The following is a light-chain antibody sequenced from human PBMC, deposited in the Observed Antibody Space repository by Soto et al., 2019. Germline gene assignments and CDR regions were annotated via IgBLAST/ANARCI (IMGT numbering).Light chain of an antibody. J-gene: IGKJ4*01. CDR1: QGLGTN. CDR3: PQYNHWPLS. Sequence: TVMTQSPATLSVSPGERATLSCRASQGLGTNLAWYQQRPGQAPRLLIYAASIRATGVPARFSGSGSETEFTLTITTLQSEDFAVYDCPQYNHWPLSFGVGTKVESK. CDR2: AAS. V-gene: IGKV3-15*01.